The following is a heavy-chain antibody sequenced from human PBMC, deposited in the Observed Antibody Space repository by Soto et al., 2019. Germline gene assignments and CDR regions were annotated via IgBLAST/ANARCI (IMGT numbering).Heavy chain of an antibody. Sequence: GASVKVSCKASGYTFTNYEISWVRQATGQGLEWMGWMNPGSGNTDYAHKFQGRVTMTRNISISTAYMELSRLGSDDTAIYYCARMAASGSLNWFDPWGQGTLVTVSS. CDR3: ARMAASGSLNWFDP. J-gene: IGHJ5*02. CDR2: MNPGSGNT. CDR1: GYTFTNYE. D-gene: IGHD3-10*01. V-gene: IGHV1-8*01.